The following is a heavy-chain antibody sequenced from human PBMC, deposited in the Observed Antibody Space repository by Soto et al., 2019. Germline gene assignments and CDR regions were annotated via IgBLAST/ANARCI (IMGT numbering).Heavy chain of an antibody. J-gene: IGHJ4*02. D-gene: IGHD3-3*01. CDR3: AHRVLRTVFGLVTTTAIYFDF. Sequence: QITLNESGPTQVKPRQTLTLTCTFSGFSLTTSGVGVGWIRQSPGKAPEWLALFYWDDDKRYSPSLKSRLTITKDTSKNQVVLTMADLDPADTATYYCAHRVLRTVFGLVTTTAIYFDFCGQGTPVAVSS. V-gene: IGHV2-5*02. CDR2: FYWDDDK. CDR1: GFSLTTSGVG.